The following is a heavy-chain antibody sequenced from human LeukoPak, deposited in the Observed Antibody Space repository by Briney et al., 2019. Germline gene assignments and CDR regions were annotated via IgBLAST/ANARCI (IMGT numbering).Heavy chain of an antibody. V-gene: IGHV3-49*04. CDR3: TRGTKYYYYYYMDV. CDR1: GFTFSSYS. D-gene: IGHD1-1*01. J-gene: IGHJ6*03. CDR2: IRSKAYGGTT. Sequence: GGSLRLSCAASGFTFSSYSMNWVRQAPGKGLEWVGFIRSKAYGGTTEYAASVKGRFTISRDDSKSIAYLQMNSLKTEDTAVYYCTRGTKYYYYYYMDVWGKGTTVTISS.